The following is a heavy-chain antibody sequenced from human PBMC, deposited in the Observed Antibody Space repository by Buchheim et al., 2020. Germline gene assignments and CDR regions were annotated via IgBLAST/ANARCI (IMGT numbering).Heavy chain of an antibody. CDR2: IRDSDDST. CDR1: GFSFSSYA. Sequence: EVQLLESGGGLVQPGGSLRLSCAASGFSFSSYAMSWVRQAPGKGLEWISTIRDSDDSTYYADSVKGRFTISRDNSKNTLYLRMNSLRAEDTAVYYCAKAWGTILWYFDLWGRGTL. J-gene: IGHJ2*01. V-gene: IGHV3-23*01. D-gene: IGHD1-1*01. CDR3: AKAWGTILWYFDL.